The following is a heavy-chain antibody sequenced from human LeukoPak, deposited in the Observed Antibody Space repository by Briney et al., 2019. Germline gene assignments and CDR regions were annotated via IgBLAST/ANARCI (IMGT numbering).Heavy chain of an antibody. CDR3: AKDLTTVTTQGDY. CDR2: ISSTSSHI. CDR1: GFTFSSQT. D-gene: IGHD4-17*01. J-gene: IGHJ4*02. V-gene: IGHV3-21*01. Sequence: GGSLRLSCVASGFTFSSQTMNWVRQAPGKGLEWVSSISSTSSHIYYADSVKGRFTISRDNSKNTLYLQMNSLRAEDTAVYYCAKDLTTVTTQGDYWGQGTLVTVSS.